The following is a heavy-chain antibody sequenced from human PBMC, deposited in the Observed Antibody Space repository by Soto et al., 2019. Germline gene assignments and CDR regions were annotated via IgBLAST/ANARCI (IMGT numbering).Heavy chain of an antibody. J-gene: IGHJ4*02. CDR3: ARDSGTAMNTFDY. Sequence: ASVKVSCKASGGTFSSYTISWVRQAPGQGLEWMGRIIPILGIANYAQKFQGRVTITADKSTSTAYMELSSLRSEDTAVYYCARDSGTAMNTFDYWGQGTLVTVSS. D-gene: IGHD5-18*01. CDR1: GGTFSSYT. V-gene: IGHV1-69*04. CDR2: IIPILGIA.